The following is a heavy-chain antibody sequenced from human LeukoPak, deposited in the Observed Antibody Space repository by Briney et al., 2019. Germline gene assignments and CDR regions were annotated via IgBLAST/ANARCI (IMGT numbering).Heavy chain of an antibody. Sequence: GGSLRLSCAASGFTFDDYAMHWVRQAPGKGLQWVSLISWDGGSTYYADSVKGRFTISRDNSKNSLYLQMNSLRAEDTAFYYCAKDIEPWNYYSGPLAFDIWGQGTMVTVSS. CDR2: ISWDGGST. CDR1: GFTFDDYA. D-gene: IGHD3-10*01. CDR3: AKDIEPWNYYSGPLAFDI. V-gene: IGHV3-43D*03. J-gene: IGHJ3*02.